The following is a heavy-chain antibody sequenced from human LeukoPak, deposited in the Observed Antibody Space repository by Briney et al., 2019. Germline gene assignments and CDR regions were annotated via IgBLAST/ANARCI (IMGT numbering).Heavy chain of an antibody. CDR3: ARGEGYDSSGYYSSSPPWFDP. J-gene: IGHJ5*02. D-gene: IGHD3-22*01. CDR1: GFTFSSYA. Sequence: GGSLRLSCAASGFTFSSYAMHWVRQAPGKGLEWVAVISYDGSNKYYADSVKGRFTISRDNSKNTLYLQMNSLKAEDTAVYYCARGEGYDSSGYYSSSPPWFDPWGQGTLVTVSS. CDR2: ISYDGSNK. V-gene: IGHV3-30*01.